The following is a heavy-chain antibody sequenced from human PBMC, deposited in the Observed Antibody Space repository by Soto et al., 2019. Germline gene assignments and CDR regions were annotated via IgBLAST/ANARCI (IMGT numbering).Heavy chain of an antibody. J-gene: IGHJ6*02. D-gene: IGHD2-15*01. Sequence: QVQLVESGGGVVQPGRSLRLSCAASGFTFSSYGMHWVRQAPGKGLEWVAVIWYDGSNKYYADSVKGRFTISRDNSKNTLYLQMNSLRAADTDVYYCAREVKYGSGRCLYYYYGMDVWGQGTPVTVSS. CDR1: GFTFSSYG. CDR2: IWYDGSNK. V-gene: IGHV3-33*01. CDR3: AREVKYGSGRCLYYYYGMDV.